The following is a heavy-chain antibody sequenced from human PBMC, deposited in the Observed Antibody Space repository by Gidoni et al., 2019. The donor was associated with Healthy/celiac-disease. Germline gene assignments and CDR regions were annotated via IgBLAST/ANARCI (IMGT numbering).Heavy chain of an antibody. V-gene: IGHV3-48*02. D-gene: IGHD6-19*01. J-gene: IGHJ4*02. CDR1: AFTFRDYS. Sequence: EVQLVESGGGLVQPGGSLRLSCSPSAFTFRDYSMNWVRQAPGKGLEWVSYITGSSRTIYYADSVKGRFTISRDDAKKSLYLQMNSLRDEDTAVYYCARAIASGSYGFYYWGQGTLVTVSS. CDR2: ITGSSRTI. CDR3: ARAIASGSYGFYY.